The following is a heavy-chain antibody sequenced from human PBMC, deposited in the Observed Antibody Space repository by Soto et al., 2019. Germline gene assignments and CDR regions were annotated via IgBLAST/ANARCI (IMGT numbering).Heavy chain of an antibody. CDR2: ISFDGSHK. Sequence: GSLRLSCAASGFTFFTYGIRFVRHSPCKWLEWVAVISFDGSHKNYADSVKGRFSISRDNSKNTLYLQMNSLRVEDKAVYFCARDQETSAVLHYRYGMDIWGQGTTVTVSS. CDR1: GFTFFTYG. CDR3: ARDQETSAVLHYRYGMDI. J-gene: IGHJ6*02. D-gene: IGHD6-19*01. V-gene: IGHV3-30*03.